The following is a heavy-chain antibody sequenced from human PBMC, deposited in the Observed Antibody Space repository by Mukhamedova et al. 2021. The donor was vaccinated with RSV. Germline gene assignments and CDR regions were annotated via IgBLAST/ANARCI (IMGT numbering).Heavy chain of an antibody. CDR3: ARVQYYDILTGYYPGPDY. J-gene: IGHJ4*02. D-gene: IGHD3-9*01. CDR2: IYYSGST. Sequence: WEGLEWIGYIYYSGSTYYNPSLKSRVTISVDTSKNQFSLKLSSVTAADTAVYYRARVQYYDILTGYYPGPDYWGQGTLVTVSS. V-gene: IGHV4-30-4*01.